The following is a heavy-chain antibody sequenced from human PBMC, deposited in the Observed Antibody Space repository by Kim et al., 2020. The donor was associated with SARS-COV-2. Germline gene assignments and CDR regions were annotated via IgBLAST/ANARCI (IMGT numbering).Heavy chain of an antibody. CDR1: GFTFSSYS. Sequence: GGSLRLSCAASGFTFSSYSMNWVRQAPGKGLEWVSSISSSSSYIYYADSVKGRFTISRDNAKNSLYLQMNSLRAEDTAVYYCALFSGITSIDYWGQGTLVTVSS. J-gene: IGHJ4*02. CDR3: ALFSGITSIDY. CDR2: ISSSSSYI. D-gene: IGHD1-26*01. V-gene: IGHV3-21*01.